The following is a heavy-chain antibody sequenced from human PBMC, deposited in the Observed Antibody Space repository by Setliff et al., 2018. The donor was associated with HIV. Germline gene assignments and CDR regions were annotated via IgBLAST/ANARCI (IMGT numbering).Heavy chain of an antibody. D-gene: IGHD3-3*01. Sequence: PSETLSLTCTVSGGSINSGEYYWSWSRQHPGKGLEWIGYIYYTGDTYYNPPLKSRVTISVDMSNNQFSLKVTSVTAADTAVYYCMRGRSITIFGVAYFDFWGQGTQVTVSS. CDR3: MRGRSITIFGVAYFDF. J-gene: IGHJ4*02. V-gene: IGHV4-31*03. CDR2: IYYTGDT. CDR1: GGSINSGEYY.